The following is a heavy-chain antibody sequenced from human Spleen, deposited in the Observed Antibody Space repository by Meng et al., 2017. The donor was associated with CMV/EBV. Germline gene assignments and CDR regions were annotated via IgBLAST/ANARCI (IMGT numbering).Heavy chain of an antibody. V-gene: IGHV4-30-4*08. CDR1: GGSISSGDYY. Sequence: QVQLQESGPGLLKPSQTLSLTCTGSGGSISSGDYYWSWIRQPPGKGLEWIGEIPHRGSSAYNPSLKSRVSMSIDKSKNQFSLKLTSVTAADTAVYHCLRGSGGSVWGQGTLVTVSS. CDR3: LRGSGGSV. D-gene: IGHD3-10*01. J-gene: IGHJ1*01. CDR2: IPHRGSS.